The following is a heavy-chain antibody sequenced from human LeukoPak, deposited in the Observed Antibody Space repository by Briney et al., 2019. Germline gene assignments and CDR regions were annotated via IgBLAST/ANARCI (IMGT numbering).Heavy chain of an antibody. CDR2: ISGSGDST. CDR3: AKDPVDTAMVILWYFDY. V-gene: IGHV3-23*01. D-gene: IGHD5-18*01. J-gene: IGHJ4*02. CDR1: GFTFSSYA. Sequence: GGSLRLSCAASGFTFSSYAMNWVRQAPGKGLEWVSGISGSGDSTYSADSVKGRFTISRDNSKNTLYLQMNSLRAEDTAVYYCAKDPVDTAMVILWYFDYWGQGTLVTVSS.